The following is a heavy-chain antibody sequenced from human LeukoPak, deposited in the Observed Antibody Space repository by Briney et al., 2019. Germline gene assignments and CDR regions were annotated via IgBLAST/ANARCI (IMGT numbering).Heavy chain of an antibody. CDR1: GYTFTSYG. D-gene: IGHD3-3*01. CDR3: ARDRYDFWSGYLAYDAFDI. J-gene: IGHJ3*02. CDR2: ISAYNGNT. Sequence: ASVKVSCKASGYTFTSYGISWVRQAPGQGLEWMGWISAYNGNTNYAQKLQGRVTMTTDTSTSRDYMELRSLRSNDTAVYYCARDRYDFWSGYLAYDAFDIWGQGTMVTVSS. V-gene: IGHV1-18*01.